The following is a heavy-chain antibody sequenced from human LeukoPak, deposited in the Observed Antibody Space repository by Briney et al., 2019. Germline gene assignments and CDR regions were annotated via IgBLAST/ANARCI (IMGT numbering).Heavy chain of an antibody. CDR2: ITYDGRDT. Sequence: PGGSLRLSCAASGFIFEDYTMYWVRQPPGKGLEWVSLITYDGRDTKYADSVKGRFTTSRDNNKSSLFLQMSSLRHEDTALYYCAKDIGQGGRGHHYLDYWGQGTLVTVSS. CDR1: GFIFEDYT. J-gene: IGHJ4*02. D-gene: IGHD2-15*01. CDR3: AKDIGQGGRGHHYLDY. V-gene: IGHV3-43*01.